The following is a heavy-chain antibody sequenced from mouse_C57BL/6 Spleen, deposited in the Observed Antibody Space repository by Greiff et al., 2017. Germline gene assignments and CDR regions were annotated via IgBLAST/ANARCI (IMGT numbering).Heavy chain of an antibody. CDR1: GFTFSSYG. CDR3: AADYGSSFDY. CDR2: ISSGGSYT. J-gene: IGHJ4*01. Sequence: EVQLVESGGDLVKPGGSLKLSCAASGFTFSSYGMSWVRQTPDKRLEWVATISSGGSYTYYPDSVKGRFTISRDNAKNTLYLQMSSLKSEDTAMYYCAADYGSSFDYWGQGTSVTVSS. D-gene: IGHD1-1*01. V-gene: IGHV5-6*01.